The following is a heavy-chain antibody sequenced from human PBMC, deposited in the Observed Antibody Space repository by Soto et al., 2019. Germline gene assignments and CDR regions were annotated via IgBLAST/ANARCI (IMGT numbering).Heavy chain of an antibody. CDR1: GGSISSSSYY. V-gene: IGHV4-39*01. CDR3: ARAVAGTTYYYYYGMDV. J-gene: IGHJ6*02. Sequence: PSETLSLTCTVSGGSISSSSYYWGWIRQPPGKGLEWIGSIYYSGSTHYNPSLKSRVTISVDTSKNQFSLKLSSVTAADTAVYYCARAVAGTTYYYYYGMDVWGQGTTVTVSS. D-gene: IGHD6-19*01. CDR2: IYYSGST.